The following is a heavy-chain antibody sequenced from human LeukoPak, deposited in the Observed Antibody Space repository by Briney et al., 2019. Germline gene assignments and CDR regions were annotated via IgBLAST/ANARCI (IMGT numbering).Heavy chain of an antibody. CDR1: GYRFTSYW. CDR2: IYPHDSDT. J-gene: IGHJ4*02. D-gene: IGHD5-18*01. V-gene: IGHV5-51*01. Sequence: GESLKISCKGSGYRFTSYWIACLRQMPGKSLEWMGIIYPHDSDTRYSPSFQGQVTISADKSISTAYLQWSSLKASDTAMYYCARLDTPLVPYYFDYWGQGTLVTVSS. CDR3: ARLDTPLVPYYFDY.